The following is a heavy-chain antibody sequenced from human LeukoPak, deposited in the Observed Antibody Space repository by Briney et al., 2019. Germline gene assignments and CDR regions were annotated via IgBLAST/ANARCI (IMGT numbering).Heavy chain of an antibody. D-gene: IGHD5-12*01. CDR3: ARALGGYDYAATGTDDAFDI. CDR2: ITSGSSYI. Sequence: GGSLRLSCAASGFTFSSYSMNWVRQAPGKGLEWVSSITSGSSYIYYADSVKGRFTISRDNAKNSLYLQMNSLRAEDTAVYYCARALGGYDYAATGTDDAFDIWGQGTMVTVSS. V-gene: IGHV3-21*01. CDR1: GFTFSSYS. J-gene: IGHJ3*02.